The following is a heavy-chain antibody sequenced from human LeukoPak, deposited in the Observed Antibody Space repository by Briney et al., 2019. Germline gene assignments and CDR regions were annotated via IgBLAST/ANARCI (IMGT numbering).Heavy chain of an antibody. CDR2: IRFDGNNK. CDR3: ARDFRTNYYYYMDV. CDR1: GFTFSSYG. Sequence: PGGSLRLSCAASGFTFSSYGMHWVRQAPGKGLDWVAFIRFDGNNKYYADSVKGRFTISRDNTKNTLYVQMNSLRAEDTALYYCARDFRTNYYYYMDVWGKGTTVTVSS. J-gene: IGHJ6*03. D-gene: IGHD1-14*01. V-gene: IGHV3-30*02.